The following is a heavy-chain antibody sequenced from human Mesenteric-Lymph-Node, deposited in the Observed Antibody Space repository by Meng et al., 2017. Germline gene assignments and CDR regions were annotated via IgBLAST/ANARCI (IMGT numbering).Heavy chain of an antibody. CDR2: ISGGGGTI. D-gene: IGHD3-10*01. CDR3: VRDKYYGSGTFDY. CDR1: GFTISNYE. J-gene: IGHJ4*02. V-gene: IGHV3-48*03. Sequence: GGSLRLSCAASGFTISNYEMNWVRQAPGKGLEWVSYISGGGGTIYYADSVKGRFTVSRDNAKNSLYLRMNSLRAEDTAIYYCVRDKYYGSGTFDYWGQGTLVTVSS.